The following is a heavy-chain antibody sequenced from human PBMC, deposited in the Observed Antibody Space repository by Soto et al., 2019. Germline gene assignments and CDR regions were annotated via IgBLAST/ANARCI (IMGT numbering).Heavy chain of an antibody. CDR1: GFTVSSNY. J-gene: IGHJ4*02. Sequence: PGGSLRLSCAASGFTVSSNYMSWVRQAPGRGLEWVSVLYSGGSTYYADSVKGRFTISRDNSKNTLYLQMNSLRAEDTAVYYCARAQNSGSYGDYWGQGTLVTVSS. CDR2: LYSGGST. CDR3: ARAQNSGSYGDY. V-gene: IGHV3-53*01. D-gene: IGHD1-26*01.